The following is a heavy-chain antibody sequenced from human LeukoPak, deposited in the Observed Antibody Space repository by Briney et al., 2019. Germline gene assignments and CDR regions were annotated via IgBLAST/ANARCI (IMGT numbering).Heavy chain of an antibody. V-gene: IGHV3-15*01. D-gene: IGHD5-18*01. CDR1: GFTFSNAC. Sequence: GGSLRLSCAASGFTFSNACMSWVRQAPGKGLEWVGHIKSKADGGTTDFAAPVKGRFTISRDDSKNTLFLQMNSMKTEDTAVYYCTTGTWIQLWLADYWGQGTLVTVSS. CDR2: IKSKADGGTT. CDR3: TTGTWIQLWLADY. J-gene: IGHJ4*02.